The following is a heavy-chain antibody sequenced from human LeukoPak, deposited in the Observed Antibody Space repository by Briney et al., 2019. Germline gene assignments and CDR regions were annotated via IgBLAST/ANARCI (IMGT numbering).Heavy chain of an antibody. V-gene: IGHV1-69*04. D-gene: IGHD5-18*01. Sequence: SVKVSCKASGGTFSSYTISWVRQAHGQGLEWMGRIIPILGIANYAQKFQGRVTITADKSTCTAYMELSSLRSEDTAVYYCATEVIQLWPGSTDYYGMDVWGQGTTVTVSS. CDR2: IIPILGIA. CDR1: GGTFSSYT. CDR3: ATEVIQLWPGSTDYYGMDV. J-gene: IGHJ6*02.